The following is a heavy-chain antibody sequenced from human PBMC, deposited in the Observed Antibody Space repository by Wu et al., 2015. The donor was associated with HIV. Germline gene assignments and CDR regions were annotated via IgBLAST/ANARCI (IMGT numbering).Heavy chain of an antibody. J-gene: IGHJ6*03. CDR2: IIPIFGTA. V-gene: IGHV1-69*12. Sequence: QVRLVQSGAEVKKPGSSVKVSCKASGGTFSSYAISWVRQAPGQGLEWMGGIIPIFGTANYAQKFQGRVTITADESTSTAYMELSSLRSEDTAVYYCARVVVPAAHTTYYMDVWAKGHGHRLL. D-gene: IGHD2-2*01. CDR1: GGTFSSYA. CDR3: ARVVVPAAHTTYYMDV.